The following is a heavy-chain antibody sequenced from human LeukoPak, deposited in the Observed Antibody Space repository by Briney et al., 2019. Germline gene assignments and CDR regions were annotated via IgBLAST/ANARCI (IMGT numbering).Heavy chain of an antibody. CDR3: AILCSSTSCYGSLDY. CDR1: GGTFSSYA. D-gene: IGHD2-2*01. V-gene: IGHV1-69*13. Sequence: SVKVSCKASGGTFSSYAISWVRQAPGQGLEWMGGIIPIFGTANYAQKFQGRVTITADESTSTAYVELSSLRSEDTAVYYCAILCSSTSCYGSLDYWGQGTLVTVSS. CDR2: IIPIFGTA. J-gene: IGHJ4*02.